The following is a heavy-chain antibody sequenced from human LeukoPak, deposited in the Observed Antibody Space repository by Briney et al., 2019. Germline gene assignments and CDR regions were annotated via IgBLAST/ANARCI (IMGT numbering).Heavy chain of an antibody. CDR3: ARGVTGWDAGRLLRYHPGSSGMDV. CDR1: GYTFTSYD. D-gene: IGHD3-10*01. V-gene: IGHV1-8*01. CDR2: MNPNSGDT. Sequence: ASVKVSCKASGYTFTSYDINWVRQATGQGLEWMGWMNPNSGDTGYAQKFQGRVIMTRNTSISTAYMELSSLRSEDTAVYYCARGVTGWDAGRLLRYHPGSSGMDVWGQGTTVTVSS. J-gene: IGHJ6*02.